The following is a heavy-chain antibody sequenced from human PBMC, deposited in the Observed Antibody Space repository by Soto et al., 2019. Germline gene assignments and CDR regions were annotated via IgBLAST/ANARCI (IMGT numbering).Heavy chain of an antibody. D-gene: IGHD3-22*01. J-gene: IGHJ3*02. Sequence: GGALRLSCAASGFTFSSYGMHWVRQAPGKGLEWVSVIYSGGSTYYADSVKGRFTISRDNSKNTLYLQMNSLRAEDTAVYYCALDPSIVEAFDIWGQGTMVTVSS. CDR1: GFTFSSYG. CDR2: IYSGGST. V-gene: IGHV3-66*01. CDR3: ALDPSIVEAFDI.